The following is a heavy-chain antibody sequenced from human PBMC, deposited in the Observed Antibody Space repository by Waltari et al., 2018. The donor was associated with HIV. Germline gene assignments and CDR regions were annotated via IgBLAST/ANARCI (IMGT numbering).Heavy chain of an antibody. V-gene: IGHV3-53*01. Sequence: EVQLVESGGGLVQPGGSLRLSCAASGFSVSDNYMSWVRLAPGKGLQWVSVLYNEGRTQYIDSVKGRLTIFRDNSKNALYLQMNSLRVDDTAVYYCARMKRSYGSGQARYFYFGMDVWGQGPRSSSL. CDR3: ARMKRSYGSGQARYFYFGMDV. CDR2: LYNEGRT. CDR1: GFSVSDNY. J-gene: IGHJ6*02. D-gene: IGHD3-10*01.